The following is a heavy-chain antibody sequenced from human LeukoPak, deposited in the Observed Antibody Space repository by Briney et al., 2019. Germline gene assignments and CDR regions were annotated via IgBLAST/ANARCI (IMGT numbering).Heavy chain of an antibody. CDR1: GFTFSGYA. CDR2: ISGSGGST. J-gene: IGHJ6*02. CDR3: AKGDIGGKYYYYRMDV. V-gene: IGHV3-23*01. D-gene: IGHD2-15*01. Sequence: GGSLRLSCAASGFTFSGYAMSWVRQAPGKGLEWVSAISGSGGSTYYADSVKGRFTISRDNSKNTLYLQMNSLRAEDTAVYYCAKGDIGGKYYYYRMDVWGQGTTVTVSS.